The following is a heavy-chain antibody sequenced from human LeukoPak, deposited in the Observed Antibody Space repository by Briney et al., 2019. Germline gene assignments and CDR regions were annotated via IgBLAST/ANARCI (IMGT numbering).Heavy chain of an antibody. CDR2: DSSSSSYI. D-gene: IGHD2-15*01. Sequence: TGGSLRLSCAASGFTFSSYSMNWVRQAPGKGLEWVSSDSSSSSYIYYADSVKGRFTISRDNAKNSLYLQINSLRAEDTAVYYCAREGYCSGGSCSQYYYGMDVWGQGTTVTVSS. J-gene: IGHJ6*02. V-gene: IGHV3-21*01. CDR3: AREGYCSGGSCSQYYYGMDV. CDR1: GFTFSSYS.